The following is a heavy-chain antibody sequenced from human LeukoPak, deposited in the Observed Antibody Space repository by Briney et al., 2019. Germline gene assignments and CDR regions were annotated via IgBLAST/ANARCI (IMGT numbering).Heavy chain of an antibody. CDR3: ARDLRGGYCSGGSCYAY. CDR1: GYTFTSYG. CDR2: ISAYNDNT. Sequence: ASVKVSCKASGYTFTSYGISWVRQAPGQGLEWMGWISAYNDNTNYAQKLQGRVTMTTDTSTSTAYMELRSLRSDDTAVYYCARDLRGGYCSGGSCYAYWGQGTLVTVSS. J-gene: IGHJ4*02. V-gene: IGHV1-18*01. D-gene: IGHD2-15*01.